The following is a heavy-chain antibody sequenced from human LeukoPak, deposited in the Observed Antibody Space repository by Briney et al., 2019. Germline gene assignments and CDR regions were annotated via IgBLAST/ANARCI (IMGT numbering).Heavy chain of an antibody. J-gene: IGHJ4*02. D-gene: IGHD4-17*01. CDR1: GFTFSSYG. Sequence: PSGGSLRLSCAASGFTFSSYGFHWVRQAPGKGLEWVAVIWYDGSKKYYADSVKGRFTISRDDSKNTLYLQMNSLRAEDTAVYYCARGYDYGDSYFDYWGQGTLVTVSS. V-gene: IGHV3-33*01. CDR3: ARGYDYGDSYFDY. CDR2: IWYDGSKK.